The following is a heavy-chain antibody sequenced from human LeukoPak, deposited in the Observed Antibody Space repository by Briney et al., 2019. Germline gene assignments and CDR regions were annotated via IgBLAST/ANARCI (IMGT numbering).Heavy chain of an antibody. CDR2: ISYDGSSK. CDR1: GFNSRTYG. V-gene: IGHV3-30*18. D-gene: IGHD2-21*01. CDR3: AKSYHDYSNYFFGMDV. Sequence: GGSLRLSCAASGFNSRTYGLHWVRQAPGKGLDWVATISYDGSSKYFADSVKGRFSISRDNSKNTMNLQVNSLRPDDTAVYYCAKSYHDYSNYFFGMDVWGHGTTVTVSS. J-gene: IGHJ6*02.